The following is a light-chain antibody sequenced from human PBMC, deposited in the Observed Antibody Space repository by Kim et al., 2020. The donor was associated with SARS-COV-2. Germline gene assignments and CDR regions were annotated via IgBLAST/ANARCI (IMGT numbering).Light chain of an antibody. Sequence: STLSASVGDRVTITCRASQSLSTWMAWYQQKPGKAPKLLIYHASSLQSGVPSRFGGSGSGTEFTLSFNNLQPDDFATYYCQHLGTFGLRTKVDIK. V-gene: IGKV1-5*01. CDR3: QHLGT. CDR2: HAS. J-gene: IGKJ3*01. CDR1: QSLSTW.